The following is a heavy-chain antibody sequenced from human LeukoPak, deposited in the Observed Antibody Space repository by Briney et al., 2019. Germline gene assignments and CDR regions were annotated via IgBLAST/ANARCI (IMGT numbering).Heavy chain of an antibody. V-gene: IGHV1-46*01. D-gene: IGHD2-2*01. CDR3: ARQPVVPAATYYYYYMDV. J-gene: IGHJ6*03. CDR2: INPSGGST. Sequence: GASVKVSCKASGYTFTSYYMHWVRQAPGQGLEWMGIINPSGGSTSYAQKFQGRVTMTRDTSTSTVYMELSRLRSDDTAVYYCARQPVVPAATYYYYYMDVWGKGTTVTVSS. CDR1: GYTFTSYY.